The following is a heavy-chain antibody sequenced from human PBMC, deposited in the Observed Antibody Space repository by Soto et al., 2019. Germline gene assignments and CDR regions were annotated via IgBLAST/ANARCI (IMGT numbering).Heavy chain of an antibody. D-gene: IGHD6-19*01. Sequence: QVQLVQSGADVKKPGSSVKVSCEVSGGTFSNYAFTWVRQGPGQGLEWMGGIIPIFGTANYARQFKGRVAISADKSTTTTYMELSNLTSEDTAVYYCASVAETGYNSGWYYFDYWGQGSLVTVSS. CDR1: GGTFSNYA. V-gene: IGHV1-69*14. CDR2: IIPIFGTA. CDR3: ASVAETGYNSGWYYFDY. J-gene: IGHJ4*02.